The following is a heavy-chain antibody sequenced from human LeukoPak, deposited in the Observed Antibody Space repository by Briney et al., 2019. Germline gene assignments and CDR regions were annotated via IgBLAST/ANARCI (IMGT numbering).Heavy chain of an antibody. CDR2: INSDGGSP. Sequence: GGSLRLSCAASGFTFSNYWMHWVRQAPGKRLVWVSRINSDGGSPSHADSVKGRFTISRDNVKNTLYLQMNSLRAEDAAVYYCARDRGWGDHLFDYWGQGTLVTVSS. V-gene: IGHV3-74*01. CDR3: ARDRGWGDHLFDY. D-gene: IGHD6-19*01. CDR1: GFTFSNYW. J-gene: IGHJ4*02.